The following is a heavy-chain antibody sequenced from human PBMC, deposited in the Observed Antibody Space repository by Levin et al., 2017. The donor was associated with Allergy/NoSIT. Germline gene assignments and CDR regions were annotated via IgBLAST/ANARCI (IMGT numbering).Heavy chain of an antibody. D-gene: IGHD4-17*01. CDR3: ASILDYGDYSADDY. J-gene: IGHJ4*02. CDR1: GGTFSSYA. CDR2: IIPILGIA. Sequence: KISCKASGGTFSSYAISWVRQAPGQGLEWMGRIIPILGIANYAQKFQGRVTITADKSTSTAYMELSSLRSEDTAVYYCASILDYGDYSADDYWGQGTLVTVSS. V-gene: IGHV1-69*04.